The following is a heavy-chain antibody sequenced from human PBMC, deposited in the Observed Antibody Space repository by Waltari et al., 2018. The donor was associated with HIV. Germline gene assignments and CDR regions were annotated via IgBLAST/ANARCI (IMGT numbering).Heavy chain of an antibody. CDR1: AFIFSSYD. J-gene: IGHJ4*02. CDR2: ISFDGSKK. D-gene: IGHD3-9*01. CDR3: ARGALRSFDWLPIDY. Sequence: QVQLVESGGGVVQPGRSLRFSCEATAFIFSSYDMHWVRQSPGKGLEGVAVISFDGSKKSYADSLKVRFTISRDNSKSTLYLQMTSLRPEDTAAYYCARGALRSFDWLPIDYWGQGTLVTVSS. V-gene: IGHV3-30-3*01.